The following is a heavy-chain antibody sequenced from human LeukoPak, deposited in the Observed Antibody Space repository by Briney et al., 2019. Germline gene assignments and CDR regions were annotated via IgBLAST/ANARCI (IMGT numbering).Heavy chain of an antibody. Sequence: ASVKVSCKASGYTFTSYYMHWVRQAPGQGLEWMGIINPSGGSTSYAQKFQGRVTITADESTSTAYMELSSLRSEDTAVYYCARGDPGYSSSWYIGYMDVWGKGTTVTISS. CDR3: ARGDPGYSSSWYIGYMDV. CDR2: INPSGGST. CDR1: GYTFTSYY. V-gene: IGHV1-46*01. J-gene: IGHJ6*03. D-gene: IGHD6-13*01.